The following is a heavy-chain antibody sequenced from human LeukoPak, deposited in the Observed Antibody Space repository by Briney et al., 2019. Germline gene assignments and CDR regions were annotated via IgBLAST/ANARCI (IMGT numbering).Heavy chain of an antibody. D-gene: IGHD6-19*01. CDR3: ARRFSGWSFDY. Sequence: SETLSLTCTVSGGSISSSSYYWGWIRQPPGKGLEWIGIMYYGGSTYHNPSLKSRVIISVDTSKNQLPLKLSSVTATDTAVYYCARRFSGWSFDYWGQGTLVTVSS. CDR2: MYYGGST. J-gene: IGHJ4*02. CDR1: GGSISSSSYY. V-gene: IGHV4-39*01.